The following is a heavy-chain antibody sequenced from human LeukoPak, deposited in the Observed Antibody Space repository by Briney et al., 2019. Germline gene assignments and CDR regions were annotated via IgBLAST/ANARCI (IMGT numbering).Heavy chain of an antibody. CDR2: IYSGGST. V-gene: IGHV3-53*01. Sequence: PGGSPRLSCAASGFTVSSNYMSWVRQAPGKGLEWVSVIYSGGSTYYADSVKGRFTISRDNSKNTLYLQMNSLRAEDTAVYYCADLMTSYGMDVWGQGTTVTVSS. CDR3: ADLMTSYGMDV. D-gene: IGHD2-21*02. CDR1: GFTVSSNY. J-gene: IGHJ6*02.